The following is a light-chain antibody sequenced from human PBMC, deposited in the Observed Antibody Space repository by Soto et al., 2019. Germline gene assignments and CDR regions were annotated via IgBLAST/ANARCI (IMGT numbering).Light chain of an antibody. CDR3: QAWDSSTYV. CDR1: KLGDKY. J-gene: IGLJ1*01. Sequence: SYELTQPPSVSVSPGQTASITCSGDKLGDKYACWYQQKPCQSPVLVIYQDNKRPSGIPERFSGSNSGNTATLTISGTQAMDEADYYCQAWDSSTYVFGTGTKLTVL. V-gene: IGLV3-1*01. CDR2: QDN.